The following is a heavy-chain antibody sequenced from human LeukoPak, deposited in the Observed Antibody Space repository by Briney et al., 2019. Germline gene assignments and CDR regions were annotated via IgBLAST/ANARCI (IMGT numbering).Heavy chain of an antibody. CDR3: AGMGSIVGANGDY. Sequence: GGSLRLSCAASGFTFSSYAMHWVRQAPGKGLEWVAVISYDGSNKYYADSVKGRFTISRDNSKNTLYLQMNSLRAEDTAVYYCAGMGSIVGANGDYWGQGPWSPSPQ. V-gene: IGHV3-30-3*01. CDR2: ISYDGSNK. J-gene: IGHJ4*02. D-gene: IGHD1-26*01. CDR1: GFTFSSYA.